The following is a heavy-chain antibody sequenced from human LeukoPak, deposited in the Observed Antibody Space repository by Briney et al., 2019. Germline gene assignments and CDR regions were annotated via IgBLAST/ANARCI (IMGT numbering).Heavy chain of an antibody. CDR3: ARGREAARHPWYYYYYMDV. CDR2: INHSGST. Sequence: SETLSLTCAVYGGSFSGYYWSWIRQPPGKGLEWIGEINHSGSTNYNPSLKSRVTISVDTSKNQFSLKLSSVTAADTAVYYCARGREAARHPWYYYYYMDVWGKGTTVTVSS. CDR1: GGSFSGYY. D-gene: IGHD6-6*01. V-gene: IGHV4-34*01. J-gene: IGHJ6*03.